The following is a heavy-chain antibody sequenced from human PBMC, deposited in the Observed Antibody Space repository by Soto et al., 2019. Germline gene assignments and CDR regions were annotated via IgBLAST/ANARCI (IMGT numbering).Heavy chain of an antibody. Sequence: ASVKVSCKASGYTFTSYGISWVRQAPGQGLEWMGWISAYNGNTNYAQKLQGRVTMTTDTSTSTAYMELRSLRSDDTAVYYCARGLGVDILTGYNFDYWGQGTLVTVSS. CDR2: ISAYNGNT. CDR3: ARGLGVDILTGYNFDY. D-gene: IGHD3-9*01. V-gene: IGHV1-18*01. CDR1: GYTFTSYG. J-gene: IGHJ4*02.